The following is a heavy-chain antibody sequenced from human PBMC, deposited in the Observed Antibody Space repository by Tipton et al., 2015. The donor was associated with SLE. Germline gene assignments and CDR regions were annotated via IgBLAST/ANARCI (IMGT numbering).Heavy chain of an antibody. CDR1: GFHFDESA. CDR3: AKDKTGHWCLAL. Sequence: SLRLSCVDSGFHFDESAMHWVRQVPGKGLEWVSGISWNSNNIAYADSVKGRFTISRDNAKNSMYLQMNSLRAEDTALYYCAKDKTGHWCLALWGRGTLVTVSS. CDR2: ISWNSNNI. V-gene: IGHV3-9*01. J-gene: IGHJ2*01.